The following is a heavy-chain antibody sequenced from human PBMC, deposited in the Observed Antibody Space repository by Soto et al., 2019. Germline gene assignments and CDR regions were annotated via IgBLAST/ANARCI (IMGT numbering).Heavy chain of an antibody. D-gene: IGHD1-26*01. V-gene: IGHV4-34*01. J-gene: IGHJ5*02. CDR2: VNPSGGV. CDR3: SRGTWEARFDP. Sequence: QVQLQQWGAGLLKPSETLSLTCAVYGASFSGYYWSWVRQPPGKGLEWIGEVNPSGGVNSDPSLKSRVTISVDTSKNHFSLKLNSVTAADTAVYYCSRGTWEARFDPWGQGTLVTVSS. CDR1: GASFSGYY.